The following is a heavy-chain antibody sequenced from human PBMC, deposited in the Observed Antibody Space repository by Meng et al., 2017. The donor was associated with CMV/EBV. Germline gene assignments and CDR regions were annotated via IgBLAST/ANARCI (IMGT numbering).Heavy chain of an antibody. V-gene: IGHV4-59*01. CDR3: ARDLPGGWFDP. CDR2: IYYSGST. J-gene: IGHJ5*02. CDR1: GGSISSYY. D-gene: IGHD1-14*01. Sequence: SETLSLTCTVFGGSISSYYWSWIRQPPGKGLEWIGYIYYSGSTNYNPSLKSRVTISVDTSKNQFSLKLSSVTAADTAVYYCARDLPGGWFDPWGQGTLVTVSS.